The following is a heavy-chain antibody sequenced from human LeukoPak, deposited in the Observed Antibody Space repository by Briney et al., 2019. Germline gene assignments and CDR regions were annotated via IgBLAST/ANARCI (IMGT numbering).Heavy chain of an antibody. J-gene: IGHJ4*02. Sequence: GGSLRLSCAASGFTFSSYAVSWVRQAPGKGLEWFSAISGSGGGTYYADSVKGRFTISRDNSKNTLYLQMSSLSTEDTAVYYCAKTTTGYSSGRYPGWPVDYWGQGTLVSVSS. CDR2: ISGSGGGT. CDR1: GFTFSSYA. D-gene: IGHD6-19*01. V-gene: IGHV3-23*01. CDR3: AKTTTGYSSGRYPGWPVDY.